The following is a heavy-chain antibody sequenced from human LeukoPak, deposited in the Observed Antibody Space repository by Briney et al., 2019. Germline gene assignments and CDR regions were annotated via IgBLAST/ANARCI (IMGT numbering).Heavy chain of an antibody. D-gene: IGHD2-15*01. CDR2: IYYGGST. Sequence: KPSETLSLTCSVSGDSINSNYWSWMRQPPGKGPEWIGYIYYGGSTNYNPSLKSRVSMSVDTSKNQFSLNLTSVTAADTAVYHCARLLAGCPGGRCRAHFDYWGQGTLVTVSS. V-gene: IGHV4-59*01. CDR3: ARLLAGCPGGRCRAHFDY. CDR1: GDSINSNY. J-gene: IGHJ4*02.